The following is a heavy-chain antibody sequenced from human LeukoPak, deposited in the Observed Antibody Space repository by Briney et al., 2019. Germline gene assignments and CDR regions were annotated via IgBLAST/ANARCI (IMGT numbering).Heavy chain of an antibody. Sequence: SETLSLTCTVSGGSISSGGYYWSWIRQHPGKGLEWIGYIYYSGSTYYNPSLKSRVTISVDTSKNQFSLKLSSVTAADTAVYYCARANAYCGGDCYSGFDYWGQGTLVTVSS. D-gene: IGHD2-21*02. CDR3: ARANAYCGGDCYSGFDY. V-gene: IGHV4-31*03. J-gene: IGHJ4*02. CDR2: IYYSGST. CDR1: GGSISSGGYY.